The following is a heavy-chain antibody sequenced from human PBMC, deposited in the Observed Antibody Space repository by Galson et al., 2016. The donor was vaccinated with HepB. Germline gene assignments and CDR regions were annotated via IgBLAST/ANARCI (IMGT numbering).Heavy chain of an antibody. Sequence: LTCAVSGGSISSTNWWSWVRQSPGKGLEWIGEIYHSGSTNYNPSLKSRVTMSLDKSKNVFSLKLSSVSAADTAMYYCARGISGGFDPWGQGILVTVSS. J-gene: IGHJ5*02. V-gene: IGHV4-4*02. CDR3: ARGISGGFDP. D-gene: IGHD3-3*01. CDR1: GGSISSTNW. CDR2: IYHSGST.